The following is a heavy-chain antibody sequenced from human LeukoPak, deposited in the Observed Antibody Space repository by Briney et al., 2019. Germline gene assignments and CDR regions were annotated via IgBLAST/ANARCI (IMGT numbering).Heavy chain of an antibody. CDR3: ARRQGCSNTACPPDY. D-gene: IGHD2-2*01. Sequence: GESLKISCKGSGFSFNTYWIGWVRQIPGKGLEWKGIIYAGDSDTRYSPSFQGQVTISVDKSISTAYLQWSSLKASDTAMYYCARRQGCSNTACPPDYWGQGTLVTVSS. V-gene: IGHV5-51*01. CDR2: IYAGDSDT. J-gene: IGHJ4*02. CDR1: GFSFNTYW.